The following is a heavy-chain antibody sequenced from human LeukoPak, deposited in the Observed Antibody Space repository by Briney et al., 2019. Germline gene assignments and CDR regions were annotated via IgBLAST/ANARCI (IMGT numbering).Heavy chain of an antibody. Sequence: QPGRSLRLSCAASGFTFSSYAMHWVRQAPGKGLEWVAVISYDGSNKYYADSVKGRFTISRDNSKNTLYLQMNSLRAEDTAVYYCARDYDSSGYYYPVYEYWGQGTLVTVSS. CDR3: ARDYDSSGYYYPVYEY. CDR2: ISYDGSNK. V-gene: IGHV3-30-3*01. CDR1: GFTFSSYA. D-gene: IGHD3-22*01. J-gene: IGHJ4*02.